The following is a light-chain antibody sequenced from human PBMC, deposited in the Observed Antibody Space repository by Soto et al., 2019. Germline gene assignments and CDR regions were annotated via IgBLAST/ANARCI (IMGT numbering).Light chain of an antibody. CDR2: WAS. J-gene: IGKJ4*01. V-gene: IGKV4-1*01. CDR1: QSLLYPSNNKNY. CDR3: QQYYTTPLT. Sequence: DIVMIQSPDSLAVSLGERATINCRSTQSLLYPSNNKNYLAWYRQKPGQPPQLLISWASTRESGVPDRFSGSGSGADFTLTISSLQAEDVAVYYCQQYYTTPLTFGGGTKVEIK.